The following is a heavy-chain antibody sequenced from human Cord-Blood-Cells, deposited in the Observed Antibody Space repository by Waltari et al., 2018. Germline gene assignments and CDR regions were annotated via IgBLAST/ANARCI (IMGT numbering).Heavy chain of an antibody. J-gene: IGHJ4*02. CDR1: GFTFSSYS. CDR3: AREGMVRGVIPY. Sequence: EVQLVESGGGLVQPGGSLRLSCAASGFTFSSYSMNWVRQAPGKGLEWVSYISSSSTIYYADSVKGRFTISRDNAKNSLYLQMNSLRAEDTAVYYCAREGMVRGVIPYWGQGTLVTVSS. CDR2: ISSSSTI. D-gene: IGHD3-10*01. V-gene: IGHV3-48*01.